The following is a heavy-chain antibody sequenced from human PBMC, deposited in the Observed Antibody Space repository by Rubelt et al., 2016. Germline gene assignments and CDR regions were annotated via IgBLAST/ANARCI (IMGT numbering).Heavy chain of an antibody. D-gene: IGHD6-19*01. CDR3: VRDGSGWEFDS. J-gene: IGHJ4*02. CDR2: IKKDGSKD. CDR1: GFTLSNYW. V-gene: IGHV3-7*01. Sequence: EVQLVESGGDLVQPGGSLRLSCAASGFTLSNYWMSWVRQAPGKGLEWVANIKKDGSKDYYVDSVKGRFTVSRDNVKNSLYLQSNSLGGDDTAVYYCVRDGSGWEFDSWGQGILVTVSS.